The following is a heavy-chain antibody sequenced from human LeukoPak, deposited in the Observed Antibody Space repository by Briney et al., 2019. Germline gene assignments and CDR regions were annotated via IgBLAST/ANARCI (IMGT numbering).Heavy chain of an antibody. J-gene: IGHJ6*03. CDR3: ASRHSKQQPYYYYMDI. CDR1: GDSISSGSYY. D-gene: IGHD6-13*01. CDR2: IYSNGDT. Sequence: PSETLSLTCTVSGDSISSGSYYWSWIRQPAGKGLGWIGRIYSNGDTKFNPSLKSRVTISLDTSKNQFSLKLSSATAADTAVYYCASRHSKQQPYYYYMDIWGKGTTVTVSS. V-gene: IGHV4-61*02.